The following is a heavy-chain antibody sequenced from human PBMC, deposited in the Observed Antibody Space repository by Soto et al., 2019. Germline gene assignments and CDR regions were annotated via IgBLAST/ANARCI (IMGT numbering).Heavy chain of an antibody. CDR3: AKDFLNYYDSSGYSPQNY. CDR1: GFTFSSYA. CDR2: ISGSGGST. V-gene: IGHV3-23*01. J-gene: IGHJ4*02. Sequence: AGGSLRLSCAASGFTFSSYAMSWVRQAPGKGLEWVSAISGSGGSTYYADSVKGRFTISRDNSKNTLYLQMNSLRAEDTAVYYCAKDFLNYYDSSGYSPQNYWGQGTLVTVSS. D-gene: IGHD3-22*01.